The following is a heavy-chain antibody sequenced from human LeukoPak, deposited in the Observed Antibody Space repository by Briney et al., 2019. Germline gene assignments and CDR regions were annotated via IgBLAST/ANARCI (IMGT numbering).Heavy chain of an antibody. V-gene: IGHV4-59*11. J-gene: IGHJ4*02. D-gene: IGHD2-2*01. CDR2: IYYTGTT. CDR1: GGSLSSHY. Sequence: SETLSLTCTVGGGSLSSHYWSWIRQPPGKGLELVGHIYYTGTTFYNPSLNSRVTISLDTSRNQFSLRLTSVTAADTAVYYCARFSSGCSTASCYLTDWGQGTLVTVSS. CDR3: ARFSSGCSTASCYLTD.